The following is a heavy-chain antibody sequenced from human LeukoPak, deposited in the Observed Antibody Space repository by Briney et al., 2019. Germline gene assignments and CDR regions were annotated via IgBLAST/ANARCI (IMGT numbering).Heavy chain of an antibody. J-gene: IGHJ3*02. CDR1: GYTFTGYY. CDR3: ARVDMITFGGVEGAFDI. Sequence: ASVKLSCNASGYTFTGYYMHWVRQAPGQGLEWMGWISAYNGNTNYAQKLQGRVTMTTDTSTSTAYMELRSLRSDDTAVYYCARVDMITFGGVEGAFDIWGQGTMVTVSS. D-gene: IGHD3-16*01. CDR2: ISAYNGNT. V-gene: IGHV1-18*04.